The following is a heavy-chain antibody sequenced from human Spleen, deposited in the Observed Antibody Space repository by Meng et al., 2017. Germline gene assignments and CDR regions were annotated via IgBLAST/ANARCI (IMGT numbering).Heavy chain of an antibody. Sequence: QGQLPESGPGPVKLSQALSLTCTVSGGSISSGGYYWNWIRHHPGKGLEWIGYIYYSGTTYYNPSLKSRVTMSVETSKNQFSLKLSSVTAADTAVYSCARDGVGYGSGTNKWFDPWGQGTLVTVSS. J-gene: IGHJ5*02. CDR3: ARDGVGYGSGTNKWFDP. CDR1: GGSISSGGYY. V-gene: IGHV4-31*03. D-gene: IGHD3-10*01. CDR2: IYYSGTT.